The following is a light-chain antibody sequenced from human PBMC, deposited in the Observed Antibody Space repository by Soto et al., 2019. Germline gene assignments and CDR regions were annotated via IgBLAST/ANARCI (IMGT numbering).Light chain of an antibody. CDR1: QSVSTY. CDR3: QQRSDRPLT. Sequence: EIELTQSPATLSLTPGERATLSCRASQSVSTYLAWYQQKVGQAPRLLIFDASNMATGIPARFRGSGSGTDFTLTISSLEPEDFAVYYCQQRSDRPLTFGGGTKVDIK. CDR2: DAS. J-gene: IGKJ4*01. V-gene: IGKV3-11*01.